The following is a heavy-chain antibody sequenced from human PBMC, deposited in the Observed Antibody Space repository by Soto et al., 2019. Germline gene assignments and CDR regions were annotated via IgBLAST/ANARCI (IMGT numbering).Heavy chain of an antibody. CDR3: ARSRIVVRGVITGSYYYYGMDV. D-gene: IGHD3-10*01. CDR2: IIPIFGTA. Sequence: ASVKVSCKASGGTFSSYAISWVRQAPGQGLEWMGGIIPIFGTANYAQKFQGRVTITADESTSTAYMELSSLRSEDTAVYYCARSRIVVRGVITGSYYYYGMDVWGQGTTVTVSS. V-gene: IGHV1-69*13. J-gene: IGHJ6*02. CDR1: GGTFSSYA.